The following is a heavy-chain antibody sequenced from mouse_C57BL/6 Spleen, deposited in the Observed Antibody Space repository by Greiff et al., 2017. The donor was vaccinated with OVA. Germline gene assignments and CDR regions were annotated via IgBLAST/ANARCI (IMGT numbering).Heavy chain of an antibody. CDR1: GYTFTSYW. Sequence: VQLQQPGAELVKPGASVKLSCKASGYTFTSYWMQWVKQRPGQGLEWIGEIDPSDSYTNYNQKFKGKATLTVDTSSSTAYMQLSSLTSEDSAVYYCARRWLRTGGYFDVWGTGTTVTVSS. J-gene: IGHJ1*03. V-gene: IGHV1-50*01. D-gene: IGHD2-2*01. CDR2: IDPSDSYT. CDR3: ARRWLRTGGYFDV.